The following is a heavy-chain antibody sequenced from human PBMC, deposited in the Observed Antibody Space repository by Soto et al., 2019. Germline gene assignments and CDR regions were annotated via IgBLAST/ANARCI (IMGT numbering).Heavy chain of an antibody. J-gene: IGHJ5*02. CDR2: IYYSGST. D-gene: IGHD6-6*01. CDR1: GGSISSYY. Sequence: QVQLQESGPGLVKPSETLSLTCTVSGGSISSYYWSWIRQPPGKGLEWIGYIYYSGSTNYNPSLKRRVTRSVDTSKNQFSLKLSSVTAADTAVYYCARQIPYSSSYNWFDPWGQGTLVTVSS. CDR3: ARQIPYSSSYNWFDP. V-gene: IGHV4-59*08.